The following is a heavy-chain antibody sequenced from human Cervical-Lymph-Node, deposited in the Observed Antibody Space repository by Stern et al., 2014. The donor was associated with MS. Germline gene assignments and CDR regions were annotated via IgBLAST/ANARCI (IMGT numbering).Heavy chain of an antibody. CDR1: GYILTKLA. CDR3: ATDHPTVGIYDALAM. V-gene: IGHV1-24*01. Sequence: QVQLVQSGAEVKKPGASVKVSCKVSGYILTKLAMHWVRQAPGKGLEWMGGFDPDEGETIYAQKFQGRVTMTEDTSTDTAYMELRSLRSEDTAVYFCATDHPTVGIYDALAMWGQGTRVTVSS. CDR2: FDPDEGET. J-gene: IGHJ3*02. D-gene: IGHD6-13*01.